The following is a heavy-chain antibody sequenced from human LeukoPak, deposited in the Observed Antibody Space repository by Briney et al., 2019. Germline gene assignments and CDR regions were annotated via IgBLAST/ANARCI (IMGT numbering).Heavy chain of an antibody. J-gene: IGHJ4*02. D-gene: IGHD3-3*01. Sequence: GGSLRLSCAASGFTFSSYWMSWVRQAPGKGLEWVANIKQDGSEKYYADSVEGRFTISRDNAKNSLYLQMNSLRAEDTAVYYCARNYDFWSGHPPVDYWGQGTLVTVSS. CDR1: GFTFSSYW. CDR2: IKQDGSEK. V-gene: IGHV3-7*01. CDR3: ARNYDFWSGHPPVDY.